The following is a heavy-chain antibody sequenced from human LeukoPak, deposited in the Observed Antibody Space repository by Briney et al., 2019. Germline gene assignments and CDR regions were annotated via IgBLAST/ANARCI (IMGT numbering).Heavy chain of an antibody. CDR3: ARLGASGTPEYSSSSSVFDY. CDR1: GGSISSYY. D-gene: IGHD6-6*01. CDR2: IYTSGST. Sequence: SSETLSLTCTVSGGSISSYYWSWIRQPPGKGLEWIGYIYTSGSTNYNPSLKSRVTISVDTSKNQFSLKLSSVTAADTAVYYCARLGASGTPEYSSSSSVFDYWGQGTLVTVSS. J-gene: IGHJ4*02. V-gene: IGHV4-4*09.